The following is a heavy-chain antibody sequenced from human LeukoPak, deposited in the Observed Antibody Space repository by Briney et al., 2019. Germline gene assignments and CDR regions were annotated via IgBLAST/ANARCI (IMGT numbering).Heavy chain of an antibody. D-gene: IGHD5-18*01. Sequence: PSETLSLTCVVYGGSFSGYYWSWIRQPPGKGLEWIGEINHSGSTNYNPSLKSRVTISVDTSKNQFSLKLSSVTAADTAVYYCARRQVGRIQLWPDWGQGTLVTVSS. CDR2: INHSGST. V-gene: IGHV4-34*01. CDR3: ARRQVGRIQLWPD. CDR1: GGSFSGYY. J-gene: IGHJ4*02.